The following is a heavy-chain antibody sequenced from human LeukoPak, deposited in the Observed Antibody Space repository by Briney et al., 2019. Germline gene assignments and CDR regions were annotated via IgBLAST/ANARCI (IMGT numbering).Heavy chain of an antibody. CDR1: GFTFSNAW. J-gene: IGHJ3*02. CDR2: IKSKTDGGTT. V-gene: IGHV3-15*01. Sequence: GGSLRLSCAASGFTFSNAWMSWVRQAPGKGLEWVGRIKSKTDGGTTDYAAPVKGRFTISRDDSKNTLYLQMNSLKTEDTAVYYCTTDSRVNVLLWFGELFDAFDIWGQGTMVTVSS. CDR3: TTDSRVNVLLWFGELFDAFDI. D-gene: IGHD3-10*01.